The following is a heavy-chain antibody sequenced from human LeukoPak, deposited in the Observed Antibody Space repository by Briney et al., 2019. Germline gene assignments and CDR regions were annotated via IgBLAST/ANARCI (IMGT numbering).Heavy chain of an antibody. CDR1: GYTFTSYS. J-gene: IGHJ1*01. V-gene: IGHV1-18*01. CDR2: ISGYNGNT. D-gene: IGHD3-22*01. Sequence: ASVKVSCKASGYTFTSYSISWVRQAPGQGLEWMGWISGYNGNTNYVQKLQGRVTMTTDTSTSTAYMELRSLRSDDTAVYYCARVLVSYYGLLLRDEYFQHWGQGTLVTVSS. CDR3: ARVLVSYYGLLLRDEYFQH.